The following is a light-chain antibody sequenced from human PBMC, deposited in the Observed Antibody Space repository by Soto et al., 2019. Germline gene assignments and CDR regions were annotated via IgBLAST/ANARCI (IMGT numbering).Light chain of an antibody. CDR3: SSYTSSSTPLYV. V-gene: IGLV2-14*01. Sequence: QSALTQPASLSGSPGQSITTSCTGTSSDVGGYNYVSWYQQHPGKAPKLMIYEVSNRPSGVSNRFSGSKSGNTASLTISGLQAEDEADYYCSSYTSSSTPLYVFGTGTKVTVL. J-gene: IGLJ1*01. CDR2: EVS. CDR1: SSDVGGYNY.